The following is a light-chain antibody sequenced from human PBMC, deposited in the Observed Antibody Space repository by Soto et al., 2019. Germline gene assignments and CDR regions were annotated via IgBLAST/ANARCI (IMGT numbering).Light chain of an antibody. CDR2: EVV. Sequence: QSVLTQPASVSGSPGQSITIPCTGTKNDIGVYDFVSWYQHHPGKAPRLIIYEVVQRPSGVPDRFSGSKSGNTASLTVSGLQAADEADYFCKSYAGSNTYVFGSGTKVTV. CDR3: KSYAGSNTYV. V-gene: IGLV2-8*01. CDR1: KNDIGVYDF. J-gene: IGLJ1*01.